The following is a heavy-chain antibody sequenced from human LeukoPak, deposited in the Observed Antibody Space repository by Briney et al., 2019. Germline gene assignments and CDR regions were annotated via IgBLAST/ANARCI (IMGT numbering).Heavy chain of an antibody. CDR2: INPSGGST. CDR1: GYTFTSYY. D-gene: IGHD2-8*01. V-gene: IGHV1-46*01. J-gene: IGHJ5*02. CDR3: ARAGAVMDNWFDP. Sequence: ASVKVSCKASGYTFTSYYMHWVRQAPGQGLEWMGIINPSGGSTSYAQKFQGRVTMTRDTSTSTVYMELRSLRSDDTAVYYCARAGAVMDNWFDPWGQGTLVTVSS.